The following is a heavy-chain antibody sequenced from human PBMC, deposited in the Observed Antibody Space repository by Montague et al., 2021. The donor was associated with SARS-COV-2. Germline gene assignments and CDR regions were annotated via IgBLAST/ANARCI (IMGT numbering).Heavy chain of an antibody. CDR1: GDSITGSHW. V-gene: IGHV4-28*01. D-gene: IGHD6-13*01. Sequence: SETLSLTCAVSGDSITGSHWWGWVRQPPGKGLEWIAYINYAGSTFYNPSLKSRVTISVDTSKNQFSLKLSSVTAADTAVYYCARKEVKYSSIWSTGGNWFDPWGQGTLVTVSS. CDR2: INYAGST. J-gene: IGHJ5*02. CDR3: ARKEVKYSSIWSTGGNWFDP.